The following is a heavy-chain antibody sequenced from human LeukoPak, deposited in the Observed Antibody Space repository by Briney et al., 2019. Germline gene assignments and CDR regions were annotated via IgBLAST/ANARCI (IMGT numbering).Heavy chain of an antibody. V-gene: IGHV1-69*04. CDR1: GGTFSSYA. CDR3: ARDGEMATIYFDY. CDR2: IIPIVGIA. J-gene: IGHJ4*02. D-gene: IGHD5-24*01. Sequence: ASVKVSCEASGGTFSSYALSWVRQAPGQGLEWMGTIIPIVGIANYAQKFQGRATITADKSTSTAYMELSSLRSEDTAVYYCARDGEMATIYFDYWGQGTLVTVSS.